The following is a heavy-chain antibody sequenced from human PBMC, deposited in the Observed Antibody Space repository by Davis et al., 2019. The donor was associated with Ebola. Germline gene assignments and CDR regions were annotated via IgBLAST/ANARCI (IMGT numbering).Heavy chain of an antibody. Sequence: GESLKISCKGSGYSFTSYWIGWVRQMPGKGLEWMGIIYPGDSNTRYSPSFQGQVTISADKSISTAYLQWSSLKASDTAMYYCARQGYDILTGYNYGMDVWGQGTTVTVSS. CDR3: ARQGYDILTGYNYGMDV. CDR1: GYSFTSYW. J-gene: IGHJ6*02. CDR2: IYPGDSNT. V-gene: IGHV5-51*01. D-gene: IGHD3-9*01.